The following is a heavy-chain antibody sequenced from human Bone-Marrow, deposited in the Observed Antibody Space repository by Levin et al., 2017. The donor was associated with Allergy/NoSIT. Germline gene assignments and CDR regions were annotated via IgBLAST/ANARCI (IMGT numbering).Heavy chain of an antibody. J-gene: IGHJ3*02. CDR1: GGTFSSYA. CDR3: ARPELDYYGSGSSRAFDS. D-gene: IGHD3-10*01. V-gene: IGHV1-69*04. Sequence: SVKVSCKASGGTFSSYAISWVRQAPGQGLEWMGRIIPILGIANYAQKFQGRVTITADKSTSTAYMELSSLRSEDTAVYYCARPELDYYGSGSSRAFDSWGQGTMVTVSS. CDR2: IIPILGIA.